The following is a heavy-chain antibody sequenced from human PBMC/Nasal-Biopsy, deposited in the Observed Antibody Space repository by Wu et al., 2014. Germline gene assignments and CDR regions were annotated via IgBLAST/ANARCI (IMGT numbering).Heavy chain of an antibody. D-gene: IGHD1-1*01. Sequence: TLSLTCTVSGDSISSADYYWSWIRQHPGKGLEWIGYIYYSGSTYYNPSLKSRVTISVDTSKNQFSLKLSSVTAADTAVYYCARDSPRHDTRGDAFDIWGQGTMVTVSS. CDR1: GDSISSADYY. CDR3: ARDSPRHDTRGDAFDI. V-gene: IGHV4-31*03. J-gene: IGHJ3*02. CDR2: IYYSGST.